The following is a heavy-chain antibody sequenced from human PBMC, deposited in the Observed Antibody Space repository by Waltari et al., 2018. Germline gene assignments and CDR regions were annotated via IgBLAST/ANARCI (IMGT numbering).Heavy chain of an antibody. D-gene: IGHD3-16*01. Sequence: EVQLVESGGGLVQPGGSLRFSGAASGFTFCKFWMSWVRQAPGKGLEWVANIYQDGSVTNYVDSVKGRFTTSRDNARNSLYLQMNSLRADDTAVYYCVRDDDGGMGAVWGQGTTVTVSS. J-gene: IGHJ6*02. CDR3: VRDDDGGMGAV. CDR2: IYQDGSVT. V-gene: IGHV3-7*01. CDR1: GFTFCKFW.